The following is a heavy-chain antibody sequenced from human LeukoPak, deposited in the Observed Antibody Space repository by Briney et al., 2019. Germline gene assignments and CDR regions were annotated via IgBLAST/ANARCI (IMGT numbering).Heavy chain of an antibody. Sequence: GGSLRLSCAASGFTFSSYAMSWVRQAPGKGLEWVSAISGSGGSTYYADSVKGRFTISRDNSKNTLYLQMNSLRAEDTAVYYCAKGFYVWGSYRFYYFDYWGQGTLVTVSS. CDR1: GFTFSSYA. D-gene: IGHD3-16*02. CDR3: AKGFYVWGSYRFYYFDY. J-gene: IGHJ4*02. CDR2: ISGSGGST. V-gene: IGHV3-23*01.